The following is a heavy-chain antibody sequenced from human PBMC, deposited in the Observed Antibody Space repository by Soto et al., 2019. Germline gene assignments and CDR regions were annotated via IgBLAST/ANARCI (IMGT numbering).Heavy chain of an antibody. CDR1: GDTLTELS. CDR3: ATEIGVVPPLENYGMDV. D-gene: IGHD3-22*01. J-gene: IGHJ6*02. Sequence: ASVKVSCKVSGDTLTELSMHWVRQAPGKGLEWMGGFDPEDGETIYAQKFQGRVTMTEDTSTDTAYMELSSLRSEDTAVYYCATEIGVVPPLENYGMDVWGQGTTVTVSS. CDR2: FDPEDGET. V-gene: IGHV1-24*01.